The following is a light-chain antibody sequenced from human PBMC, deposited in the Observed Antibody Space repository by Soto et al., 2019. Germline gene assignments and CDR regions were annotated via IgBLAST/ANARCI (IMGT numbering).Light chain of an antibody. Sequence: DIQMTQSPSTLSASVGDRVTITCRASQSINNWLAWYQQKPGKAPKLLIYKTSDLESGVPSRFSGSGSVTEFSLAISSLQPDDFATYYCQQYKSFSLTFGGGTRVEVK. CDR3: QQYKSFSLT. J-gene: IGKJ4*01. CDR2: KTS. CDR1: QSINNW. V-gene: IGKV1-5*03.